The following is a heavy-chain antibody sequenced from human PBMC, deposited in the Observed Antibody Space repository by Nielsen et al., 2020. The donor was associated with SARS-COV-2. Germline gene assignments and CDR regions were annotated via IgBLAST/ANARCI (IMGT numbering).Heavy chain of an antibody. CDR2: IYYSGST. J-gene: IGHJ4*02. D-gene: IGHD3-10*01. CDR1: GGSISSYY. V-gene: IGHV4-59*01. CDR3: AKDKPTYYYGSGSEFDY. Sequence: SETLSLTCTVSGGSISSYYWSWIRQPPGKGLEWIGYIYYSGSTNYNPSLKSRVTISVDTSKNQFSLKLSSVTAADTAVYYCAKDKPTYYYGSGSEFDYWGQGTLVTVSS.